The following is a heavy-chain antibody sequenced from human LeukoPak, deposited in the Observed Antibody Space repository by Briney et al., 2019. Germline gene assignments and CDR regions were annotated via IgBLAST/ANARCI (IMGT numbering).Heavy chain of an antibody. CDR1: GYTFTGYY. V-gene: IGHV1-2*02. CDR2: INPNSGGT. D-gene: IGHD3-3*01. CDR3: ARAEQGYITYYDFWSGYGTPFDP. J-gene: IGHJ5*02. Sequence: ASVKVSCKASGYTFTGYYMHWVRQAPGQGLEWMGWINPNSGGTNYAQKFQGRVTMTRDTSISTAYMELSRLRSDDTAVYYCARAEQGYITYYDFWSGYGTPFDPWGQGTLVTVSS.